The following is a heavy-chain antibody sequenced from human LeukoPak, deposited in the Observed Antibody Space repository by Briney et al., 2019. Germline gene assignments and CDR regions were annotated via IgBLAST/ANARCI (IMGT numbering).Heavy chain of an antibody. V-gene: IGHV3-15*01. CDR2: IKSKADGGTT. J-gene: IGHJ4*02. D-gene: IGHD4-17*01. CDR3: TTLAGYGEKSY. Sequence: GGSLRLSCVASGLTFSKAWMSWVRLAPGKGLEWVGRIKSKADGGTTDYAAPVKGRFTISRDDSKNTLFLQMNSLKTEDTAVYYCTTLAGYGEKSYWGQGTLVTVSS. CDR1: GLTFSKAW.